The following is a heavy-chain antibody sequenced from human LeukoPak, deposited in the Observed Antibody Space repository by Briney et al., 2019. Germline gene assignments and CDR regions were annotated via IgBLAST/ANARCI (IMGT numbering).Heavy chain of an antibody. CDR1: GGSISSGSYY. D-gene: IGHD1-26*01. CDR2: IYTSGST. J-gene: IGHJ4*02. V-gene: IGHV4-61*02. Sequence: PSETLSLTCTVSGGSISSGSYYWSWIRQPAGKGLEWIGRIYTSGSTTYNSSLKSRVTISLDASKNHFSLRLSSVTAADTAVYYCARDREVGATGYYFDYWGQGTLVTVSS. CDR3: ARDREVGATGYYFDY.